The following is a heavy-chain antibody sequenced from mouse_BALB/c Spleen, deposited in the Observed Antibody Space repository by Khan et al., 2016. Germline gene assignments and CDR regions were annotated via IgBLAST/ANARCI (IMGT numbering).Heavy chain of an antibody. CDR2: ISTGGTT. CDR3: SRGENAMDY. J-gene: IGHJ4*01. CDR1: GFTFSDYA. Sequence: EVELVESGGGLVKPGGSLKLSCAASGFTFSDYAMSWVRQTPEKRLEWVASISTGGTTHYPDSMKGRFTISRDIARNVLYLQSSSLRSEDTGMYYCSRGENAMDYWGQGTSVTVSS. V-gene: IGHV5-6-5*01.